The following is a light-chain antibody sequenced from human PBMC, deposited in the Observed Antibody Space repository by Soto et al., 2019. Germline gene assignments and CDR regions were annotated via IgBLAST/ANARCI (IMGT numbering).Light chain of an antibody. CDR3: YSYRGYYTRV. V-gene: IGLV2-11*01. CDR1: SSDVGGYNF. CDR2: EVS. Sequence: QSVLTQSRSVSGSPGQSVTISCTGTSSDVGGYNFVSWYQQYPGKAPKLLIYEVSRRPSGVSNRFSGSKSGDTASLTISGLQAEDEADYYCYSYRGYYTRVFGTGTKVTV. J-gene: IGLJ1*01.